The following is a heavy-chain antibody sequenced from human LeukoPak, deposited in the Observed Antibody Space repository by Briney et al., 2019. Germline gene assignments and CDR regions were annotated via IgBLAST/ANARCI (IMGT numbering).Heavy chain of an antibody. V-gene: IGHV5-51*01. D-gene: IGHD2-2*02. CDR1: GYSFTNYW. J-gene: IGHJ3*02. CDR2: IYPGDSDT. CDR3: ARRDKYCTSTGCYKDAFDI. Sequence: GESLKISCKGSGYSFTNYWIGWVRQMPGKGLEWMGLIYPGDSDTRYSPSFQGQVTISADKSISTAYLHWSSLMASDTAIYFCARRDKYCTSTGCYKDAFDIWGQGTMVTVSS.